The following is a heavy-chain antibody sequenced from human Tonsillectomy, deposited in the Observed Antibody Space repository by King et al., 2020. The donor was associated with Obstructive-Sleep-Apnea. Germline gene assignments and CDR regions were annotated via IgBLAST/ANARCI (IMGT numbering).Heavy chain of an antibody. CDR3: ATHNPGGSYYREPDY. J-gene: IGHJ4*01. V-gene: IGHV3-30*04. CDR2: ISYDGSNK. D-gene: IGHD1-26*01. Sequence: VQLVESGGGVVQPGRSLRLSCAASGFTFSSYAMHWVRQAPGKGLEWVAVISYDGSNKYYADSVKGRFTISRDNSKNTLYLQMNSLRAEDTAVYYCATHNPGGSYYREPDYWGHGTLVTVSS. CDR1: GFTFSSYA.